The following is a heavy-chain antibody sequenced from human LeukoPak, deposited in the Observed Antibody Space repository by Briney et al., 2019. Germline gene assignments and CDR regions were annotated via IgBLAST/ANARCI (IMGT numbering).Heavy chain of an antibody. CDR2: ISWNSGSI. V-gene: IGHV3-9*03. CDR1: GFTFDDYA. Sequence: PGRSLRLSCAASGFTFDDYAMHWVRHAPGKGLEWLSGISWNSGSIVYAGSVKGRFTISRDNAKNSLYLQMNSLRAEDMALYYCAKAISLTATAPLDYWGQGTLVTVSS. CDR3: AKAISLTATAPLDY. D-gene: IGHD3-16*01. J-gene: IGHJ4*02.